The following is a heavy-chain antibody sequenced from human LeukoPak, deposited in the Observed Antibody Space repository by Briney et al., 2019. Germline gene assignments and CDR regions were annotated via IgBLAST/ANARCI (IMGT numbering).Heavy chain of an antibody. CDR2: IDSDGSTT. Sequence: GGSLRLSCAASGFTFSTYWMHWVRQAPGKGLVWVSRIDSDGSTTDYADSVKGRFTIPSDNAKNTVYLQMNSLRAEDTAVYYCAGTGCSGGSCYSDYMDVWGKGTTVTVSS. J-gene: IGHJ6*03. CDR3: AGTGCSGGSCYSDYMDV. V-gene: IGHV3-74*01. CDR1: GFTFSTYW. D-gene: IGHD2-15*01.